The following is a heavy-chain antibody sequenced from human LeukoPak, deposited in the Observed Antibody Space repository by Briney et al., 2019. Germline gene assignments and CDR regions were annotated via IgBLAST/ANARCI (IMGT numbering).Heavy chain of an antibody. J-gene: IGHJ4*02. D-gene: IGHD3-22*01. CDR2: ISGSGGST. CDR3: AKDLERDYYDSSGYYLYPPPGNPFDY. V-gene: IGHV3-23*01. Sequence: HAGGSLRLSCAASGFTFSSYAMSWVRQAPGKGLEWVSAISGSGGSTYYADSVKGRFTISRDNSKNTLYLQMNSLRAEDTAVYYCAKDLERDYYDSSGYYLYPPPGNPFDYWGQGTLVTVSS. CDR1: GFTFSSYA.